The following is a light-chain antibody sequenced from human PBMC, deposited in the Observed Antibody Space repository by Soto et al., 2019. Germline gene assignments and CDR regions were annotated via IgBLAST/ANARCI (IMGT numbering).Light chain of an antibody. Sequence: DIQMTQSPSSVSASVGDRVTITCRASQDVDSWLAWYQQKPGKVPKLLIYAASNLQSGVPSRFSGSGSGTDFTFTISSLQPEDFATYYCQQGSSFPWTFGQGTKVEIK. CDR2: AAS. CDR1: QDVDSW. V-gene: IGKV1-12*01. CDR3: QQGSSFPWT. J-gene: IGKJ1*01.